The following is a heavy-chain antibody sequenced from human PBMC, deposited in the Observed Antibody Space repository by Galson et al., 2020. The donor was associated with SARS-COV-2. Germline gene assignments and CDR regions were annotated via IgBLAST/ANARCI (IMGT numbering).Heavy chain of an antibody. CDR2: IYYSGGT. V-gene: IGHV4-59*01. Sequence: SQTLSLTCSVSGGSMSKYYWSWIRQSPGKGQEWIGNIYYSGGTKYNPSLKSRVSMSVDTSENQFSLKLNSVTAADTAVYYCARVGGNDGWNWFDPWGQGTLVTVSS. CDR1: GGSMSKYY. J-gene: IGHJ5*02. CDR3: ARVGGNDGWNWFDP. D-gene: IGHD1-1*01.